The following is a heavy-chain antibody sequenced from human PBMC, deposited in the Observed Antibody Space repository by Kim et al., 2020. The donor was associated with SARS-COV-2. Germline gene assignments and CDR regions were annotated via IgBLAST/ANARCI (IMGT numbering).Heavy chain of an antibody. D-gene: IGHD4-17*01. Sequence: SETLSLTCAVYGGSFSNYYWSWIRQPPGKGLEWIGEINHSGSTNNNPSLKSRVTISVDTSKNQFSLKLSSVTAADTAMYYCARGTTVTTFFYYYSGIDVWGKGTTVTVSS. J-gene: IGHJ6*04. CDR1: GGSFSNYY. V-gene: IGHV4-34*01. CDR2: INHSGST. CDR3: ARGTTVTTFFYYYSGIDV.